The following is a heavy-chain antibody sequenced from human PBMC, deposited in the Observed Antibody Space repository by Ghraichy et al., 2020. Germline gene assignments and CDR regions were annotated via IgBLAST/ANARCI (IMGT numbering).Heavy chain of an antibody. V-gene: IGHV1-69*04. CDR3: ARDPFIPNHLERLEH. Sequence: SVKVSCKASGGIFSTYTFTWVRQAPGQGLEWMGRIIPILDIVNSSQTFQGRLTITADKSESTVYMDLSSLRSDDTATYYCARDPFIPNHLERLEHWGRGTPVTVSS. J-gene: IGHJ4*02. D-gene: IGHD1-1*01. CDR2: IIPILDIV. CDR1: GGIFSTYT.